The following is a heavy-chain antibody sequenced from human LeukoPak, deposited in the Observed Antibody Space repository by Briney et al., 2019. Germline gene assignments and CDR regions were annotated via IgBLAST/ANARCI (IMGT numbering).Heavy chain of an antibody. J-gene: IGHJ4*02. D-gene: IGHD4/OR15-4a*01. Sequence: GSPRLSCAASGFTFSSYWMSWVCQAPGKGLEWVANVKQDGSEKYYVDSVKGRFTISRDNAKNSLYLQMNSLRDEDTAVYYCTRDVLYWGQGTLVTVSS. V-gene: IGHV3-7*01. CDR1: GFTFSSYW. CDR2: VKQDGSEK. CDR3: TRDVLY.